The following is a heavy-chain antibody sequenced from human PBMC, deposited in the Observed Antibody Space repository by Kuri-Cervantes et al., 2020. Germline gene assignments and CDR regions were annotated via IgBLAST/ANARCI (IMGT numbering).Heavy chain of an antibody. CDR3: AKAPSVAGVVDY. Sequence: LSLTCAASGFTFSNAWMSWVRQAPGKGLEWVSAISGSGGSTYYADSVKGRFTISRDNSKNTLYLQMNSLRAEDTAVYYCAKAPSVAGVVDYWGQGTLVTVSS. CDR1: GFTFSNAW. D-gene: IGHD6-19*01. J-gene: IGHJ4*02. CDR2: ISGSGGST. V-gene: IGHV3-23*01.